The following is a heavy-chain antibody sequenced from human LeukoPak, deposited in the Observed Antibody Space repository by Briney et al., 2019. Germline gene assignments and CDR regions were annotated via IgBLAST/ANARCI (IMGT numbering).Heavy chain of an antibody. V-gene: IGHV3-23*01. CDR2: ISGSGGST. J-gene: IGHJ4*02. D-gene: IGHD6-13*01. CDR3: ARGYSSQRGHYFDY. CDR1: GFTFSSYA. Sequence: PGGSLRLSCAASGFTFSSYAMSWVRQAPGKGLEWVSAISGSGGSTYYADSVKGRFTISRDNSKNSLYLQMNSLRAEDTAVYYCARGYSSQRGHYFDYWGQGTLVTVSS.